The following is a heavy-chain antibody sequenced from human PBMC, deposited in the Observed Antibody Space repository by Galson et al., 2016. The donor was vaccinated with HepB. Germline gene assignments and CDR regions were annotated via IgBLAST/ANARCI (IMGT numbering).Heavy chain of an antibody. CDR3: ARCMGSGSYTGNWFDP. CDR2: IDYSGNT. Sequence: SETLSLTCSVSGASISTSPYYWGWIRQPPGKGLEWIGSIDYSGNTYYNPSLKSRVTLSVDMSKNQFSLNLTSVTAADTAVYYCARCMGSGSYTGNWFDPWGQGTLVTVSS. J-gene: IGHJ5*02. D-gene: IGHD3-10*01. CDR1: GASISTSPYY. V-gene: IGHV4-39*01.